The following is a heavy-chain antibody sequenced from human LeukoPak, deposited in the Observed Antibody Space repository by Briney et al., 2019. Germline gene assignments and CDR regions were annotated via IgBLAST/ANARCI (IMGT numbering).Heavy chain of an antibody. V-gene: IGHV1-2*02. CDR1: GYTFTGYY. CDR2: INPNSGGT. Sequence: ASVKVSCKASGYTFTGYYMHWVRQAPGQGLEWMGWINPNSGGTNYAQKFQGRVTMTRDTSISTAYMELSRLRSNDTAVYYCARDFCSGSSCYFIDYWVQGGLVTVSS. J-gene: IGHJ4*02. CDR3: ARDFCSGSSCYFIDY. D-gene: IGHD2-15*01.